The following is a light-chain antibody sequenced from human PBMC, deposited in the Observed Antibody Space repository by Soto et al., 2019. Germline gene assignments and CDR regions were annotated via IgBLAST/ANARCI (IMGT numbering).Light chain of an antibody. CDR2: YNN. CDR3: AAWDASLSACV. CDR1: DSNIGSNS. Sequence: QAVVTQPPSASGTAGQGVTISCSGGDSNIGSNSVYWYQHLPRTAPKLLIYYNNQRPSGVPDRFAGSRSGTSASLAIVGLRSEDEAVYYCAAWDASLSACVFGNGTQLTVL. V-gene: IGLV1-47*02. J-gene: IGLJ1*01.